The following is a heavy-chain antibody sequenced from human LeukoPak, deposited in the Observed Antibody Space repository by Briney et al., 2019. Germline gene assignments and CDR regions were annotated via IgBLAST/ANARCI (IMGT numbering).Heavy chain of an antibody. CDR1: GFTFSSYA. CDR3: ARGGAYDYVWGSQIY. V-gene: IGHV3-23*01. CDR2: ISGSGGST. Sequence: GSLRLSCAASGFTFSSYAMSWVRQAPGKGLEWVSAISGSGGSTYYADSVKGRFTISRDNSKTTLYLQMNSLRAEDTAVYYCARGGAYDYVWGSQIYWGQGTLVTVSS. J-gene: IGHJ4*02. D-gene: IGHD3-16*01.